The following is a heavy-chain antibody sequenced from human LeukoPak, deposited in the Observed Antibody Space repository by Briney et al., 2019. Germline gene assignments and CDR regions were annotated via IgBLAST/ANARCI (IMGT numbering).Heavy chain of an antibody. CDR1: GYSFTSYW. D-gene: IGHD6-13*01. Sequence: GESRKISCKGSGYSFTSYWIGWVRQMPGKVLEWMGIIYPGDSDTRYSPSFQGQVTISADKSISTAYLQWSSLKASDTAMYYCARHLLEAAVDYWSQGTLVTVSS. CDR3: ARHLLEAAVDY. V-gene: IGHV5-51*01. J-gene: IGHJ4*02. CDR2: IYPGDSDT.